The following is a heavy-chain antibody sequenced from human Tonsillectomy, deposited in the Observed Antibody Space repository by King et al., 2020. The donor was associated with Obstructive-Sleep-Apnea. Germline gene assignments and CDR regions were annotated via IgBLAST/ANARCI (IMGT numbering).Heavy chain of an antibody. J-gene: IGHJ5*02. CDR2: IDPSDSYI. V-gene: IGHV5-10-1*01. CDR1: GYSFTSYW. D-gene: IGHD1-14*01. Sequence: QLVQSGAEVKKPGASLRISCKGSGYSFTSYWISWVRQMPGKGLEWMGRIDPSDSYIKYSPSFQGHVTISVDKSITTAYLQWSSLKASDTAMYYCARHSPPEIGVPWFDPWGQGTLVTVSS. CDR3: ARHSPPEIGVPWFDP.